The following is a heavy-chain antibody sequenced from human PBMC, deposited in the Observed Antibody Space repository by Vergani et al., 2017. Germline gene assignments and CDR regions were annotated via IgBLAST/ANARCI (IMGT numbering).Heavy chain of an antibody. CDR3: STSSRYCSSTSCYGGRDWFDP. J-gene: IGHJ5*02. CDR1: GYTFTSYY. V-gene: IGHV1-46*01. Sequence: QVQLVQSGAEVKKPGASVKVSCKASGYTFTSYYMHWVRQAPGQGLAWMGIINPSGGSTSYAQKFQGRVTMTRDTSTSTVYMELSSLRSEDTAVYYCSTSSRYCSSTSCYGGRDWFDPWGQGTLVTVSS. CDR2: INPSGGST. D-gene: IGHD2-2*01.